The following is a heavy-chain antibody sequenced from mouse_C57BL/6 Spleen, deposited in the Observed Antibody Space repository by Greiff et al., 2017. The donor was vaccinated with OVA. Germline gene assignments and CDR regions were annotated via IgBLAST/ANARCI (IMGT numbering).Heavy chain of an antibody. CDR2: ISDGGSYT. CDR1: GFTFSSYA. V-gene: IGHV5-4*01. CDR3: ARDRAAYAMDY. Sequence: EVKLMESGGGLVKPGGSLKLSCAASGFTFSSYAMSWVRQTPEKRLEWVATISDGGSYTYYPDNVKGRFTISRDNAKNNLYLQMSHLKSEDTAMYYCARDRAAYAMDYWGQGTSVTVSS. J-gene: IGHJ4*01.